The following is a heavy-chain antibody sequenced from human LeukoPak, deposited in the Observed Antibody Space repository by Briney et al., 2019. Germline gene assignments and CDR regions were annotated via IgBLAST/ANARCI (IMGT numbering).Heavy chain of an antibody. CDR3: ATASRYCTNGVCQLYYYYGMDV. J-gene: IGHJ6*02. CDR1: GYTLTELS. Sequence: ASVTVSCKVSGYTLTELSMHWVRQAPGKGLEWMGGFDPEDGETIYAQKFQGRVTMTEDTSTDTAYMELSSLRSEDTAVYYCATASRYCTNGVCQLYYYYGMDVWGQGTTVTVSS. CDR2: FDPEDGET. V-gene: IGHV1-24*01. D-gene: IGHD2-8*01.